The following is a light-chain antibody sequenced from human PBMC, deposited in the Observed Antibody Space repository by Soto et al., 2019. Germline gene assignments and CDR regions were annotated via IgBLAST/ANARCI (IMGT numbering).Light chain of an antibody. Sequence: QSVLTQPPSVSGAPGQRVTISCTGSSSNIGAGYDVHWYQQLPGTAPKLLIYGNSNRPSGVPDRFSGCKSVTSASLAITGLQAEDEADYYCQSYDSSLSGFYVFGTGTKVTVL. CDR1: SSNIGAGYD. CDR2: GNS. J-gene: IGLJ1*01. CDR3: QSYDSSLSGFYV. V-gene: IGLV1-40*01.